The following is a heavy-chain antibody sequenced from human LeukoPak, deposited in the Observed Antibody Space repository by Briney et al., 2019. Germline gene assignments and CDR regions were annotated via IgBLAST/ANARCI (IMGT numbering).Heavy chain of an antibody. CDR2: ISGSGGST. CDR3: AKGHFWSGYYYYYGMDV. Sequence: SGGSLRLSCAASGFTFSSYAMSWVRQAPGKGLEWVSAISGSGGSTYYADSVKGRFTISRDNSKNTLYLQMNSLRAEDTAVYYCAKGHFWSGYYYYYGMDVWGQGTAVTVSS. D-gene: IGHD3-3*02. J-gene: IGHJ6*02. V-gene: IGHV3-23*01. CDR1: GFTFSSYA.